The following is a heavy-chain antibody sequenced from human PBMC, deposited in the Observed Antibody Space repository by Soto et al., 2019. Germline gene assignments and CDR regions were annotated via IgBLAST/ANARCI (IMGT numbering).Heavy chain of an antibody. CDR3: ARGRSYGYFSNWFDP. D-gene: IGHD3-16*01. J-gene: IGHJ5*02. CDR1: GGTLSGNY. Sequence: QVQLQQWGAGLLKPSETLSLTCAVYGGTLSGNYWSWIRQPPGKGLGWIGAINHSGSTNYNPSLKSRVTISVDTSKNQFSLDLSSVTAADTAVYFCARGRSYGYFSNWFDPWGQGDLVTVSS. V-gene: IGHV4-34*01. CDR2: INHSGST.